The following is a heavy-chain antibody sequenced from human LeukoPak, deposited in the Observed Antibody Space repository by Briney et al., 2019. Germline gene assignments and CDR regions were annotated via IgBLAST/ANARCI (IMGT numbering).Heavy chain of an antibody. CDR3: AKDLREWELSLFDY. CDR1: GFTFSSYW. CDR2: IKQDGSQK. D-gene: IGHD1-26*01. Sequence: GGSLRLSCAASGFTFSSYWMTWVRQAPGKGLEWVANIKQDGSQKTYVDSVKGRFTISRDNAQNSLYLQMNSLRAEDTAVYYCAKDLREWELSLFDYWGQGTLVTVSS. V-gene: IGHV3-7*01. J-gene: IGHJ4*02.